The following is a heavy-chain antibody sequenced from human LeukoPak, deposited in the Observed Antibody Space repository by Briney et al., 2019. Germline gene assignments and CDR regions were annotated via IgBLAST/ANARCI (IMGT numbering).Heavy chain of an antibody. D-gene: IGHD3-22*01. CDR1: GGTFSSYA. J-gene: IGHJ1*01. V-gene: IGHV1-69*05. Sequence: GASVKVSCKASGGTFSSYAISWVRQAPGQGLEWMGRIIPICGTANYAQKFQGRVTITTDESTSTAYMELSSLSSEDTAVYYCARAVYYDSSGYPTEYFQHWGQGTLVTVSS. CDR2: IIPICGTA. CDR3: ARAVYYDSSGYPTEYFQH.